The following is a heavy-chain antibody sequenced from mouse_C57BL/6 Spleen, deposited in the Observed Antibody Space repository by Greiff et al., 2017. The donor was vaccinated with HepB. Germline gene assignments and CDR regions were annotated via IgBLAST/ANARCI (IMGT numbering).Heavy chain of an antibody. V-gene: IGHV5-9-1*02. Sequence: EVKLMESGEGLVKPGGSLKLSCAASGFTFSSYAMSWVRQTPEKRLEWVAYISSGGDYIYYADTVKGRFTISRDNARNTLYLQMSSLKSEDTAMYYCTRAPLYYYGSSRYFDVWGTGTTVTVSS. J-gene: IGHJ1*03. CDR2: ISSGGDYI. D-gene: IGHD1-1*01. CDR1: GFTFSSYA. CDR3: TRAPLYYYGSSRYFDV.